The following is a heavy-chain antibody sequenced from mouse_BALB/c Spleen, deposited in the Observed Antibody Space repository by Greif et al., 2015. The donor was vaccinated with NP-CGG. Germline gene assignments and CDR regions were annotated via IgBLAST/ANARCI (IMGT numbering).Heavy chain of an antibody. CDR1: GYAFTNYL. D-gene: IGHD1-1*01. J-gene: IGHJ1*01. CDR3: ARSSYYYGSRGYFDV. Sequence: QVQLKESGAELVRPGTSVKVSCKASGYAFTNYLIEWVKQRPGQGLEWIGVINPGSGGTNYNEKFKGKATLTADKSSSTAYMQLSSLTSDDSAVYFCARSSYYYGSRGYFDVWGAGTTVTVSS. CDR2: INPGSGGT. V-gene: IGHV1-54*01.